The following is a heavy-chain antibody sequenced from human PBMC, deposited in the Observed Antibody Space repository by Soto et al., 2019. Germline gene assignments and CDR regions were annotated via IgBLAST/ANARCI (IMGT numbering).Heavy chain of an antibody. CDR1: GDTFNFYS. V-gene: IGHV1-69*04. CDR2: VNPIVSMS. Sequence: QVQLVQSGAEVKRPGSSVKVSCKASGDTFNFYSINWVRQAPGLGLEWMGRVNPIVSMSNYAQRFQGRVTMTADNSTSTAYMELSGLRSEATAIYYCATSYGSGYRAFDYWGQGALVTVSS. J-gene: IGHJ4*02. D-gene: IGHD3-10*01. CDR3: ATSYGSGYRAFDY.